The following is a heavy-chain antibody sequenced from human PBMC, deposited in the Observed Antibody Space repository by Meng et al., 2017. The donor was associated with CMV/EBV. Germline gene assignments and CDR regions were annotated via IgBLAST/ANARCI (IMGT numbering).Heavy chain of an antibody. Sequence: KACGYTFTNYAMHWVRQAPGQRLEWMGWINAGNGNTKYSQKFQGRVTITRDTSASTAYMELSSLRSEDTAVYYCARDFSWDSSGYHYWGQGTLVTVSS. J-gene: IGHJ4*02. CDR2: INAGNGNT. V-gene: IGHV1-3*01. D-gene: IGHD3-22*01. CDR3: ARDFSWDSSGYHY. CDR1: GYTFTNYA.